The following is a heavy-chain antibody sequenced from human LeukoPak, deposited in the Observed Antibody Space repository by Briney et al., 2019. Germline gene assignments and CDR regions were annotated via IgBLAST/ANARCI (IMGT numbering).Heavy chain of an antibody. D-gene: IGHD3-10*01. V-gene: IGHV3-21*01. Sequence: GGSLRLSCAASGFTFSSYSMNWVRQAPGKGLEWVSSISSSSSYIYYADSVKGRFTISRDNAKNSLYLQMNSLRTEDTAVYHCAKDIMHYGSGRPYYMDVWGKGTTVTISS. CDR1: GFTFSSYS. CDR2: ISSSSSYI. J-gene: IGHJ6*03. CDR3: AKDIMHYGSGRPYYMDV.